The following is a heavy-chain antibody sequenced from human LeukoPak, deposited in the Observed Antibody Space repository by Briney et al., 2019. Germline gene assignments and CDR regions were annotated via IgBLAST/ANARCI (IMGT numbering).Heavy chain of an antibody. CDR1: GFTFDDYA. D-gene: IGHD6-19*01. CDR2: ISWNSGSI. J-gene: IGHJ4*02. Sequence: PGGSLRLSCAAFGFTFDDYAMHWVRQAPGKGLEWVSGISWNSGSIGYADSVKGRFTISRDNAKNSLYLQMNSLRAEDMALYYCAKGPIAVAGTYFDYWGQGTLVTVSS. V-gene: IGHV3-9*03. CDR3: AKGPIAVAGTYFDY.